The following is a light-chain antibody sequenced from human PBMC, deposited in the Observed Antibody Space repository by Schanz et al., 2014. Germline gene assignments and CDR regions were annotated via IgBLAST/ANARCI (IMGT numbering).Light chain of an antibody. J-gene: IGKJ5*01. CDR2: GAS. CDR3: QVRSDWPPGVT. Sequence: EIVLTQSPGTLSLSPGQRATLSCRASQSVTSTYLAWYQQKPGQAPRLLIYGASSRATGIPDRFSGSGSGTDFPLSISRLEHEDFAVYYCQVRSDWPPGVTFGQGTRLAIK. V-gene: IGKV3D-20*02. CDR1: QSVTSTY.